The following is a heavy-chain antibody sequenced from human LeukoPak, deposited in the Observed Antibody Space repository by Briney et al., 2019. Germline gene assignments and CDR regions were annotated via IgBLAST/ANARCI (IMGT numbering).Heavy chain of an antibody. D-gene: IGHD6-13*01. J-gene: IGHJ4*02. CDR1: GFTFSSYA. V-gene: IGHV3-23*01. CDR3: AKAPLMFSSSSWYFDY. CDR2: ISGSGGST. Sequence: GGSLRLSCAASGFTFSSYAMSWVRQAPGKGLEWVSAISGSGGSTYYADSVKGRFTISRDNSKNTLYLQMNSLRAEDTAIYYCAKAPLMFSSSSWYFDYWGQGTLVTVSS.